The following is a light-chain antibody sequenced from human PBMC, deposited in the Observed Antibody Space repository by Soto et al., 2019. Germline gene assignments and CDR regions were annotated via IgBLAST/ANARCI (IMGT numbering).Light chain of an antibody. V-gene: IGLV1-44*01. CDR2: SHD. CDR3: AVWGNKLHGPGV. Sequence: QSLLTQPPSASGPPGQRVTISCSGSSSTIGSNPVDWYQQLPGTAPKLLIYSHDQRPLGVPDRFSASRSGTSASLAISGLQPGDEGIYYCAVWGNKLHGPGVFGGGTKLTVL. CDR1: SSTIGSNP. J-gene: IGLJ3*02.